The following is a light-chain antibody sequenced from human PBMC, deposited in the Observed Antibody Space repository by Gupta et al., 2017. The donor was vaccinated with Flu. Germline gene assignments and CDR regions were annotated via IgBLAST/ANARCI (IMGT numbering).Light chain of an antibody. CDR2: GAS. CDR3: QHLHSYPIT. J-gene: IGKJ4*01. CDR1: RGINSY. V-gene: IGKV1-9*01. Sequence: DIQLTQSPSFLSASVGDRVTITCRASRGINSYLAWYQQKPGKAPKFLIYGASTLQSGVPSRFSGSGSGTEFTLTISSLQAEDFATYYCQHLHSYPITFGGGTKVEIK.